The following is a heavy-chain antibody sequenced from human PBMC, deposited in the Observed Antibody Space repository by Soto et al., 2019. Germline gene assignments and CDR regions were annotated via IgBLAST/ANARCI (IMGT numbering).Heavy chain of an antibody. J-gene: IGHJ4*02. CDR3: ARDDDYEANAFDY. CDR1: GFTFSRYG. D-gene: IGHD3-22*01. CDR2: IWNDGIRK. Sequence: GGSLRLSCAASGFTFSRYGMHWVRQAPGKGLEWVALIWNDGIRKVYVDSVKGRFTISRDNSKNTLDLQMNSLRAEDTAVYYCARDDDYEANAFDYWGPGTLVTVSS. V-gene: IGHV3-33*01.